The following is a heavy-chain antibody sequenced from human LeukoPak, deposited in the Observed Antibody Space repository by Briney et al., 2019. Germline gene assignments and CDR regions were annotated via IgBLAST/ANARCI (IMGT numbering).Heavy chain of an antibody. CDR2: IYPGDSDT. D-gene: IGHD3-10*01. CDR1: GYSFTSYW. V-gene: IGHV5-51*01. J-gene: IGHJ5*02. Sequence: GESLKISCKGSGYSFTSYWIGWVRQMPGKGLECMGIIYPGDSDTRYSPSSQGQVTISADKSISTAYLQWSSLKASDTAMYYCARSYYYGSGSYYTEFDPWGQGTLVTVSS. CDR3: ARSYYYGSGSYYTEFDP.